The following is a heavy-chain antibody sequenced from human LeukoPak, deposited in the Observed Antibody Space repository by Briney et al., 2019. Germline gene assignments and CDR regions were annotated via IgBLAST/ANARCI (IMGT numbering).Heavy chain of an antibody. Sequence: PGGSLRLSCATSGFTFSNYWMSWLRQAPGKGLVWVSRIKNDGGSATYAESVKGRFTISRDNARNTLYLQMNGLRVDDTAVYYCAKSDWFDPWGRGILVTVSS. CDR2: IKNDGGSA. CDR3: AKSDWFDP. V-gene: IGHV3-74*01. CDR1: GFTFSNYW. J-gene: IGHJ5*02.